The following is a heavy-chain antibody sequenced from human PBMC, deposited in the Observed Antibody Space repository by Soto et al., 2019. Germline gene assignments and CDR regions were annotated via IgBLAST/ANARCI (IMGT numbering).Heavy chain of an antibody. D-gene: IGHD2-15*01. J-gene: IGHJ6*02. V-gene: IGHV5-10-1*01. Sequence: GESLKISCKASGYTFTNYWISWVRQMPGKGLEWMGRIDPSDSYTSYSPSFQDHATISADKSISTAYLQWSSLKASDTAMYFCARRILAPSVLPRAMDDWGQGTMVTVSS. CDR1: GYTFTNYW. CDR3: ARRILAPSVLPRAMDD. CDR2: IDPSDSYT.